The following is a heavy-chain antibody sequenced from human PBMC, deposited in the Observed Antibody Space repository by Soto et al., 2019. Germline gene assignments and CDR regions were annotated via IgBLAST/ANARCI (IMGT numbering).Heavy chain of an antibody. J-gene: IGHJ5*02. D-gene: IGHD1-7*01. CDR1: RCTFSSYA. Sequence: GASVKVSCKASRCTFSSYASNWLRQAPGQRLEGMGGIIPIFGTANYPQKLQGRDTITEDESTSTADMELSSMRSEDRAVYCCATGGNWNYEWFDPWGQGNLVNGLL. V-gene: IGHV1-69*13. CDR2: IIPIFGTA. CDR3: ATGGNWNYEWFDP.